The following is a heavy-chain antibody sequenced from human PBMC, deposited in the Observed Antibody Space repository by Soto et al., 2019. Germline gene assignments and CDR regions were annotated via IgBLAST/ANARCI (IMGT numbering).Heavy chain of an antibody. CDR1: GGSISSSSYY. J-gene: IGHJ4*02. V-gene: IGHV4-39*01. CDR3: SRHSGKMYGGYKDY. CDR2: IYYSGST. D-gene: IGHD5-12*01. Sequence: SETLSLTCTVSGGSISSSSYYWGWIRQPPGKGLEWIGSIYYSGSTYYNPSLKSRVTISVDTSKNQFSLKLSSVTAADTAVYYCSRHSGKMYGGYKDYWGQGTLVTVSS.